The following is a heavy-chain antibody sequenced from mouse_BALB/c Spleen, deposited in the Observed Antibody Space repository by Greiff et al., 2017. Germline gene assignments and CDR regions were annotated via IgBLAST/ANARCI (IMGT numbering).Heavy chain of an antibody. CDR2: ISTYYGNT. CDR1: SYTFTDYA. Sequence: QVQLQQSGPELVRPGVSVKISCKGSSYTFTDYAMHWVKQSHAKSLEWIGVISTYYGNTNYNQKFKGKATMTVDKSSSTAYMELARLTSEDSAVYYCARDGGNDDWFAYWGQGTLVTVSA. J-gene: IGHJ3*01. CDR3: ARDGGNDDWFAY. D-gene: IGHD2-12*01. V-gene: IGHV1-67*01.